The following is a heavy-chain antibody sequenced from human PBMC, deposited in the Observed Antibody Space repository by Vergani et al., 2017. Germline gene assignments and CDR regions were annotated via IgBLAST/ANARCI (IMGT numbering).Heavy chain of an antibody. CDR3: ARREVGYCSSTSCYENDY. D-gene: IGHD2-2*01. CDR2: INPSGGST. Sequence: QVQLVQSGAEVKKPGASVKVSCKASGYTFTSYAMHWVRQAPGQGLEWMGIINPSGGSTSYAQKFQGRVTMTRDTSTSTVYMELSSLRSEDTAVYYCARREVGYCSSTSCYENDYWGQGTLVTVSS. V-gene: IGHV1-46*01. CDR1: GYTFTSYA. J-gene: IGHJ4*02.